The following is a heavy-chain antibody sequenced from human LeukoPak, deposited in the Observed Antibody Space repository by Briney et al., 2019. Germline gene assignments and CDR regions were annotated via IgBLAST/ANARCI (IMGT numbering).Heavy chain of an antibody. CDR1: GYTFTSYG. V-gene: IGHV1-18*01. D-gene: IGHD2-2*02. J-gene: IGHJ5*02. Sequence: ASVKVSCKASGYTFTSYGISWVRQAPGQGLEWTGWISAYNGNTNYAQKLQGRVTMTTDTSTSTAYMELRSLRSDDTAVYYCARGGVGLYCSSTSCYRRDWFDPWGQGTLVTVSS. CDR3: ARGGVGLYCSSTSCYRRDWFDP. CDR2: ISAYNGNT.